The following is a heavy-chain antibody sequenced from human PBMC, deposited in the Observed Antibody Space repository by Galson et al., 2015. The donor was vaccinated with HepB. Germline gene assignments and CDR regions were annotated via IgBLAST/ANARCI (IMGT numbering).Heavy chain of an antibody. CDR3: ARDLSSYDVVVPAATQGAFDI. D-gene: IGHD2-2*01. CDR1: GGTFSSYA. CDR2: IIPIFGTA. J-gene: IGHJ3*02. Sequence: SVKVSCKASGGTFSSYAISWVRQAPGQGLEWMGGIIPIFGTANYAQKFQGRVTITADESTSTAYMELSSLRSEDTAVYYCARDLSSYDVVVPAATQGAFDIWGQGTMVTVSS. V-gene: IGHV1-69*13.